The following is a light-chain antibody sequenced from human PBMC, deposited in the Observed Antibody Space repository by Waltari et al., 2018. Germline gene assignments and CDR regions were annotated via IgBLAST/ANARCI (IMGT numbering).Light chain of an antibody. CDR1: SGSIASNY. Sequence: NFMLTQPHSVSESPGKTVTISCTRSSGSIASNYVQWYPQRPGSAPTTVIYEDHQRPSGVPDRFSGSIDSSSNSASRTISGLKTEDEADYYCQSYDSSNQVFGGGTKLTVL. CDR2: EDH. J-gene: IGLJ2*01. V-gene: IGLV6-57*03. CDR3: QSYDSSNQV.